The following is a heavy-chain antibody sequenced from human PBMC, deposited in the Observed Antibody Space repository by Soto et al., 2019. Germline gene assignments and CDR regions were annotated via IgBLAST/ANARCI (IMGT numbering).Heavy chain of an antibody. Sequence: SETLSLTCTVSGGSISTGGHYWNWIRQHPGKGMEWIGYISHSGTTSYNPSLRSRLTISLDTSKNQFALNLSSVTAADTAVYYCARHGLSSIAARSPDYYYYYYMDVWGKGTSVTVSS. D-gene: IGHD6-6*01. V-gene: IGHV4-31*03. CDR1: GGSISTGGHY. CDR3: ARHGLSSIAARSPDYYYYYYMDV. CDR2: ISHSGTT. J-gene: IGHJ6*03.